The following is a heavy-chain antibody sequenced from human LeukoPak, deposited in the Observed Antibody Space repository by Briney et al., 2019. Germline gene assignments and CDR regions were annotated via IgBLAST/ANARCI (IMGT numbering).Heavy chain of an antibody. J-gene: IGHJ4*02. CDR1: GFTFSSYS. V-gene: IGHV3-21*04. CDR3: AKDIRGWTQQAGTGFDY. CDR2: ISSSSSTI. D-gene: IGHD6-13*01. Sequence: PGGSLRLSCAASGFTFSSYSMNWVRQAPGKGLEWVSSISSSSSTIYYADSVKGRFTISRDNAKNSLYLQMNSLRAEDTALYYCAKDIRGWTQQAGTGFDYWGQGTLVTVSS.